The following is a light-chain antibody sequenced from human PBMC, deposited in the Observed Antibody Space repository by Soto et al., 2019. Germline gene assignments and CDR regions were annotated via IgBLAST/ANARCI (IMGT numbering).Light chain of an antibody. CDR1: SSDVGGYNY. CDR2: EVS. J-gene: IGLJ1*01. Sequence: QSALTQPASVSGSPGQSITISCTGTSSDVGGYNYVSWYQQHQGKAPQLIIYEVSNRPSAVSNRFSGSKSGNTASLTISGLQTDDEADYHCSSYTSSSILYVFGTGTKVTVL. CDR3: SSYTSSSILYV. V-gene: IGLV2-14*01.